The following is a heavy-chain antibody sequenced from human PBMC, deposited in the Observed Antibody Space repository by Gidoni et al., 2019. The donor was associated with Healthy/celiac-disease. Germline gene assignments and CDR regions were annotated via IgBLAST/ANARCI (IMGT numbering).Heavy chain of an antibody. D-gene: IGHD3-10*01. CDR1: GFTFSSHA. Sequence: EVQLLESGGGLVQPGGSLRLYCAASGFTFSSHALRWVRQAPGKGLEWFSAISGSGGSTYYADSVKVRFTISRDNSKTTLYLQMNSLRAEDTAVYYCAKRSHYYGSGSINNHFDYWGQGTLVTVSS. CDR3: AKRSHYYGSGSINNHFDY. CDR2: ISGSGGST. V-gene: IGHV3-23*01. J-gene: IGHJ4*02.